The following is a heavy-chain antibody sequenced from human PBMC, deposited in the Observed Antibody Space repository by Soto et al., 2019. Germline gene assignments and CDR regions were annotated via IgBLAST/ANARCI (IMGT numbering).Heavy chain of an antibody. Sequence: ASVKVSCKASGYTFTGYYMHWVRQAPGQGPEWMGWINPNSGGTNYAQKFQGRVTMTRDTSISTAYMELSRLRSDDTAVYYCARARHYSTDFDYWGQGTLVTSPQ. CDR1: GYTFTGYY. J-gene: IGHJ4*02. V-gene: IGHV1-2*02. CDR3: ARARHYSTDFDY. CDR2: INPNSGGT. D-gene: IGHD5-18*01.